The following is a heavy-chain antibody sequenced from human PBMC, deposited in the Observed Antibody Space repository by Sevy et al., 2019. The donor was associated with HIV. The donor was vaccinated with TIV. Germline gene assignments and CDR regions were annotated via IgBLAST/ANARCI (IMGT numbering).Heavy chain of an antibody. D-gene: IGHD6-13*01. J-gene: IGHJ6*02. CDR3: ARAHWQQLVPRNDFAYYYYYYGMDV. CDR2: IKQDGSEK. Sequence: GGSLRLSCAASGFTFSSYWVSWVHQAPGKGLEWVANIKQDGSEKYYVDSVKGRFTISRDNAKNSLYLQMNSLRAEDTAVYYCARAHWQQLVPRNDFAYYYYYYGMDVWGQGTTVTVSS. CDR1: GFTFSSYW. V-gene: IGHV3-7*01.